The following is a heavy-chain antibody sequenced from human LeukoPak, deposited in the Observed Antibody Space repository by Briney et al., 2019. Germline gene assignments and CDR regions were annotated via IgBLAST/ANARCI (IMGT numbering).Heavy chain of an antibody. V-gene: IGHV4-39*01. J-gene: IGHJ4*02. D-gene: IGHD5-12*01. CDR1: GGSISGGSHH. CDR3: VRHDGRGGATMGSLDS. Sequence: SETLSLTCTVSGGSISGGSHHWGWFRQSPGKGLEWIGSLYLSRTTYYNPSLNSRVAISVDTSKNQFSLQLNSVTAADTAVYYCVRHDGRGGATMGSLDSWGQGSLVTVSS. CDR2: LYLSRTT.